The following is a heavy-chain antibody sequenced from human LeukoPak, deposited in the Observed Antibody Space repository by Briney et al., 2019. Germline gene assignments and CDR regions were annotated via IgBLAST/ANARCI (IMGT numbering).Heavy chain of an antibody. Sequence: GGSLRLSCAASGFTFSSYEMNWVRQAPVKGLEWVSYISSSGSTIYYADSVKGRFTISRDNAKNSLYLQMNSLRAEDTAVYYCARDLSIAARGGIWGQGTMVTVSS. V-gene: IGHV3-48*03. CDR2: ISSSGSTI. J-gene: IGHJ3*02. CDR3: ARDLSIAARGGI. D-gene: IGHD6-6*01. CDR1: GFTFSSYE.